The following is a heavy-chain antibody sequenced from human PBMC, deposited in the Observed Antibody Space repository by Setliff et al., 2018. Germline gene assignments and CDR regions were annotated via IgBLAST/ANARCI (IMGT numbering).Heavy chain of an antibody. D-gene: IGHD3-22*01. CDR3: ARTPYYYDTAGYDF. Sequence: SETLSLTCTVSGGSISSYYWSWIRLPAGKGLEWIGHIYTTGSTNYNPSLKSRVTLSVDTSKNQFSLKLTSVTAADTAIYYCARTPYYYDTAGYDFWGQGTLVTVSS. CDR1: GGSISSYY. CDR2: IYTTGST. J-gene: IGHJ4*02. V-gene: IGHV4-4*07.